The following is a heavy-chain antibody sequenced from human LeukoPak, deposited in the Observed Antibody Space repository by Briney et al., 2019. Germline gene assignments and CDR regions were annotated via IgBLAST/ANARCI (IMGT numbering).Heavy chain of an antibody. CDR1: GFTFSSYA. CDR2: ISGSGGST. V-gene: IGHV3-23*01. CDR3: ARALGYCSGGSCCVDY. J-gene: IGHJ4*02. Sequence: GGSLRLSCAASGFTFSSYAMSWVRQAPGKGLEWVSAISGSGGSTYYADSVKGRFTISRDNSKNTLYLQMNSLRAEDTAVYYCARALGYCSGGSCCVDYWGQGTLVTVSS. D-gene: IGHD2-15*01.